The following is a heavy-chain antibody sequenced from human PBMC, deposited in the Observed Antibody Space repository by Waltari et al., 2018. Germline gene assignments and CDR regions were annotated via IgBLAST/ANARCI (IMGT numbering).Heavy chain of an antibody. V-gene: IGHV4-38-2*01. CDR2: VYQRGGT. D-gene: IGHD3-16*01. CDR3: ANSYDHDGIFQF. Sequence: QVQLRESGPGLVTPWETLLLPCVLSSYSCIRGFYWGWIRQPPGGALEWIGNVYQRGGTYYSPSLRSRVTMSMDTSNNLFFLRLTSVSAADTAVYYCANSYDHDGIFQFWGQGAQVTVSS. J-gene: IGHJ4*02. CDR1: SYSCIRGFY.